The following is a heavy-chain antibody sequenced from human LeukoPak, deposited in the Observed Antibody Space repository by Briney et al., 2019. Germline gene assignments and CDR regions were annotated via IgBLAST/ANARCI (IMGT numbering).Heavy chain of an antibody. Sequence: ASVKVSCKASGYTFTGNYMHWVRQAPGQGLEWMGWVSPNSGGTNYAQKFQGRVTMTRDTSISTAYMELSRLRSDDTAVYYCARGISGSYYVVYWGQGTLVTVSS. CDR3: ARGISGSYYVVY. CDR1: GYTFTGNY. D-gene: IGHD1-26*01. V-gene: IGHV1-2*02. CDR2: VSPNSGGT. J-gene: IGHJ4*02.